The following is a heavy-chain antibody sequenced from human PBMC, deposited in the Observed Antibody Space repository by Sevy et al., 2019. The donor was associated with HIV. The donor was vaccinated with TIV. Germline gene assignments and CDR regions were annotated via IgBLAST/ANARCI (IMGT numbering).Heavy chain of an antibody. D-gene: IGHD2-8*01. V-gene: IGHV3-21*04. CDR3: AREGCTRPHDY. J-gene: IGHJ4*02. CDR2: FSFGCGQI. Sequence: GGSLRLSCAASGFPFSKYSMSWIRQTPVKGLEWVATFSFGCGQINYADSVKGRFTISRDDSRNSFYLQMNSLRSDDTAIYYCAREGCTRPHDYWGQGTVVTVSS. CDR1: GFPFSKYS.